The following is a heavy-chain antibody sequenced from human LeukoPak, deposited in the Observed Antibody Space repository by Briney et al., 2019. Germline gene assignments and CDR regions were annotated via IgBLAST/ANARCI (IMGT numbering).Heavy chain of an antibody. CDR3: ARDKVATPLDY. CDR2: ISYDGSNK. J-gene: IGHJ4*02. V-gene: IGHV3-30*04. D-gene: IGHD5-12*01. CDR1: GFTFSSYA. Sequence: PEWSLRLSCAASGFTFSSYAMHWVRQAPGKGLEWVAVISYDGSNKYYADSVKGRFTISRDNSKNTLYLQMNSLRAEDTAVYYCARDKVATPLDYWGQGTLVTVSS.